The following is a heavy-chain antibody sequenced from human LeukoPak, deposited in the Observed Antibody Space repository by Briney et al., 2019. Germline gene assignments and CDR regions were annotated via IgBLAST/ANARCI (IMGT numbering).Heavy chain of an antibody. CDR1: GVSISSSSYY. D-gene: IGHD6-6*01. CDR3: ARETFEYSSSSARIGYYYYYMDV. CDR2: IYYSECT. V-gene: IGHV4-39*07. J-gene: IGHJ6*03. Sequence: SETLSLTGTVSGVSISSSSYYWGWIRQPPGKGLEWIGCIYYSECTYYNPSLKSRVTISVDTSKNQFSLKLSSVTAADTAVYYCARETFEYSSSSARIGYYYYYMDVWGKGTTVTVSS.